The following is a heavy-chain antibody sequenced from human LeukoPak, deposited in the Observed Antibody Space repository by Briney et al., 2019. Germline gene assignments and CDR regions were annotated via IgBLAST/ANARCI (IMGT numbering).Heavy chain of an antibody. CDR1: GFTISAYW. J-gene: IGHJ4*02. D-gene: IGHD5/OR15-5a*01. Sequence: GGSLRLSCAASGFTISAYWMNWVRQAPGRGLEWVANISPDGSKTMYEDSVKGRFTISRDNAKSSMLLQMNSLRAEDTVVYYCLSNSGHWGQGTRVTVSS. CDR3: LSNSGH. V-gene: IGHV3-7*05. CDR2: ISPDGSKT.